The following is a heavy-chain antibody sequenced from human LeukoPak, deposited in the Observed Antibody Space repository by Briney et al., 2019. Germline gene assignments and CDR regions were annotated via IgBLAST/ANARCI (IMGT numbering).Heavy chain of an antibody. Sequence: PSETLSLTCTVSGGSISSYYLSWIRQPPGKGLEWIGDIYYSGSTNYNASLKSRVTISVDTSKNQFSLKLSSVTAADTAVYYCARVSEGRGDAYYYYYMDVWGKGTTVTVSS. V-gene: IGHV4-59*01. CDR2: IYYSGST. CDR1: GGSISSYY. J-gene: IGHJ6*03. D-gene: IGHD3-10*01. CDR3: ARVSEGRGDAYYYYYMDV.